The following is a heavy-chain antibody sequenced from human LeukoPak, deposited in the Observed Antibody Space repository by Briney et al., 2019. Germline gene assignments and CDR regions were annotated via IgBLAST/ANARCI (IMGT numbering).Heavy chain of an antibody. J-gene: IGHJ4*02. CDR1: GGSISSSSYY. D-gene: IGHD3-9*01. CDR2: IYYSGST. V-gene: IGHV4-39*01. CDR3: AGQAYYDILTVISY. Sequence: PSETLSLTCTVSGGSISSSSYYWGWIRQPPGKGLEWIGSIYYSGSTYYNPSLKSRVTISVDTSKNQFSLKLSSVTAADTAVYYCAGQAYYDILTVISYWGQGTLVTVSS.